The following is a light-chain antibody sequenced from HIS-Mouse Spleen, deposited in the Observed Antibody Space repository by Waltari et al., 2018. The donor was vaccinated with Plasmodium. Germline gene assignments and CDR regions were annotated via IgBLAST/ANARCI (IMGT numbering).Light chain of an antibody. CDR2: EVS. V-gene: IGKV2D-29*02. CDR1: QSLLHSDGKTY. J-gene: IGKJ3*01. Sequence: DIVMTQTPLSLSVTPGQPASISFKSSQSLLHSDGKTYLYWYLQKPGQSPQLLIYEVSNRFSGVPDRFSGSGSGTDFTLKISSLQSEDFAVYYCQQYNNWSFTFGPGTKVDIK. CDR3: QQYNNWSFT.